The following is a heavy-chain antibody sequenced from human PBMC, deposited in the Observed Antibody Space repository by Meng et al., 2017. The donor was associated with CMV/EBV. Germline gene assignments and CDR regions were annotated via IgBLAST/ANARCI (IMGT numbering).Heavy chain of an antibody. CDR1: GGSVSSNNYY. Sequence: CTVSGGSVSSNNYYWTWIRQPPGKGLEWIGYIYKSGSTNYNPSLKSRVTISADTSKNQFSLKLSSVTAADTAVYYCARDNLGGSYDYWGQGTLVTVLL. J-gene: IGHJ4*02. D-gene: IGHD1-26*01. CDR3: ARDNLGGSYDY. V-gene: IGHV4-61*01. CDR2: IYKSGST.